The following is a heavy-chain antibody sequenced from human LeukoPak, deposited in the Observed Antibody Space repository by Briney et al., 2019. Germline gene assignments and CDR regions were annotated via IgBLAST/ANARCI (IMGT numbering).Heavy chain of an antibody. CDR1: GFTFRHYV. J-gene: IGHJ3*01. CDR3: ARARVAARSGAFDV. V-gene: IGHV3-30*16. D-gene: IGHD6-6*01. CDR2: ISFDGTKR. Sequence: SLSLSCAASGFTFRHYVMHWVRQAPGKGLEWVAVISFDGTKRFYADSVKGRFTISRDNSNNTLFLQMNSLRSEDAAVYFCARARVAARSGAFDVWGQGAMVAVSS.